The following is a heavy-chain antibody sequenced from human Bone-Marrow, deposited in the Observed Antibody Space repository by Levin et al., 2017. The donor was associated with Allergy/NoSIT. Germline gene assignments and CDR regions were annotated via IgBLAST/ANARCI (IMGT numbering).Heavy chain of an antibody. V-gene: IGHV3-49*03. CDR1: GFTFDDYA. J-gene: IGHJ6*02. CDR3: TRHSELAVIPRYFYGMDV. Sequence: GESLKISCSASGFTFDDYAMSWFRQAPGKGLEWVGFIRSKAYGRTTEYAASVRGRFTISRDDSKTIAYLQMSSLKTEDTAVYYCTRHSELAVIPRYFYGMDVWGQGTTVTVSS. CDR2: IRSKAYGRTT. D-gene: IGHD3-16*02.